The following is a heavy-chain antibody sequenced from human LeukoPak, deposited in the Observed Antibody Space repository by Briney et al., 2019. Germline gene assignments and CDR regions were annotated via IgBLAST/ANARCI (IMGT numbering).Heavy chain of an antibody. Sequence: SQTLSLTCTVSGGSISSGGYYWTWIRQYPGKGLEWIGYIYYSGTTYYNPSLQSRVTISRDTSKNQFSLKLSSVTAADTAVYYCARTAGWSYGFDYWGQGTLVTVSS. CDR2: IYYSGTT. CDR3: ARTAGWSYGFDY. V-gene: IGHV4-31*03. J-gene: IGHJ4*02. CDR1: GGSISSGGYY. D-gene: IGHD3-16*01.